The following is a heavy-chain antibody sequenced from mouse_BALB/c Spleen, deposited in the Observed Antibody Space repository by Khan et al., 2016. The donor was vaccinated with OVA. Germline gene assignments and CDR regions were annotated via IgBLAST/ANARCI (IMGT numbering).Heavy chain of an antibody. CDR3: KRSHSFFDY. Sequence: QVQLQQADAELVKPGASVKISCKASGYTFTDHAIHWVKQKPEQGLEWIGYISPGDGYINYNEKFRGKATLTADKSSSTAYIQLISLTYEDNAVYFCKRSHSFFDYWGQGTTLTVSS. CDR2: ISPGDGYI. J-gene: IGHJ2*01. V-gene: IGHV1S53*02. CDR1: GYTFTDHA.